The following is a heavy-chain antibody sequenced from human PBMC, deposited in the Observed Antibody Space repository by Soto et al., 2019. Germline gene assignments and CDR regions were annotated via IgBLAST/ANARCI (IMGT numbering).Heavy chain of an antibody. J-gene: IGHJ4*02. CDR2: IDWDDDK. V-gene: IGHV2-70*11. CDR3: ARSTYYYDSSGYGFYYFYY. Sequence: SGPTLVNPTQTLTLTFTFSGFSLITSGMCVSWIRQPPGKALEWLARIDWDDDKYYSTSLKTRLTISKDTSKNQVVLTMTNMDPVDTASYYCARSTYYYDSSGYGFYYFYYWGQGTLVTVSS. CDR1: GFSLITSGMC. D-gene: IGHD3-22*01.